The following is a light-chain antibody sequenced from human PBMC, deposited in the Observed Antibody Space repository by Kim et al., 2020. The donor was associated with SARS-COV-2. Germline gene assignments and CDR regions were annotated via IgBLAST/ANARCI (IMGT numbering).Light chain of an antibody. Sequence: ATLSVCPGKRATLSSRASQSDSSHLAWYQQKPGQPPRLLIYGAYTRATGIPARFSGSGSGTEFTLTISSLQSEDFAVYYCQHPGTFGQGTKVDIK. CDR3: QHPGT. J-gene: IGKJ1*01. V-gene: IGKV3-15*01. CDR1: QSDSSH. CDR2: GAY.